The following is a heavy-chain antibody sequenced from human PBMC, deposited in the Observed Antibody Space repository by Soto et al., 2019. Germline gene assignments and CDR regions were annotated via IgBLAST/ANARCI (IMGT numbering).Heavy chain of an antibody. CDR3: ARGAPLYDYIWESYPDY. CDR2: INSDGSST. Sequence: GGSLRLSCAASGFTFSSYWMHWVRQAPGKGLVWVSRINSDGSSTSYADSVKGRFTISRDNAKNTLYLQMNSLRAEDTAVYYCARGAPLYDYIWESYPDYWGQGTLVTVSS. D-gene: IGHD3-16*02. V-gene: IGHV3-74*01. J-gene: IGHJ4*02. CDR1: GFTFSSYW.